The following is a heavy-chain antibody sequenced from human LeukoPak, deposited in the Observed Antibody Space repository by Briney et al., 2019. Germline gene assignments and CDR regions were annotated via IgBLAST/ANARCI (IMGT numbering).Heavy chain of an antibody. Sequence: SVKVSCKASGGTFSSYAISWVRQAPGQGLEWMGGIIPIFGTANYAQKFQGRVTITADESTSTAYMELGSLRSEDTAVYYCARRHHVDIVATIVDYYYGMDVWGQGTTVTVSS. J-gene: IGHJ6*02. CDR2: IIPIFGTA. CDR1: GGTFSSYA. CDR3: ARRHHVDIVATIVDYYYGMDV. D-gene: IGHD5-12*01. V-gene: IGHV1-69*01.